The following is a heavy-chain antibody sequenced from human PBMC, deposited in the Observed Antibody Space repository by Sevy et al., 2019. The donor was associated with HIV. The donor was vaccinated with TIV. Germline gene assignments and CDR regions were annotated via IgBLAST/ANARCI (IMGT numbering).Heavy chain of an antibody. CDR2: MNPNSGNT. CDR3: AKELVATIRDYYYYYGMDV. J-gene: IGHJ6*02. D-gene: IGHD5-12*01. CDR1: GYTFTSYD. V-gene: IGHV1-8*01. Sequence: ASVKVSCKASGYTFTSYDINWVRQATGQGLEWMGWMNPNSGNTGYAQKFQGRVTMTRNTSISTAYMELSSLRSEDTAGYYCAKELVATIRDYYYYYGMDVWGQGTTVTVSS.